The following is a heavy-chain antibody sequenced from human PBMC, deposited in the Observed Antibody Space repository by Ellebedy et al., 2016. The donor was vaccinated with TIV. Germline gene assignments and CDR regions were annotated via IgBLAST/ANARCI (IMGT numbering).Heavy chain of an antibody. D-gene: IGHD5-18*01. CDR1: GFTFSSYS. CDR2: ISSSSTTI. V-gene: IGHV3-48*04. CDR3: ARTRGYNYGYSDY. Sequence: PGGSLRLSCAASGFTFSSYSINWVLQAPGKGLEWVSYISSSSTTIDYADSVKGRFTISRDDAKNSLSLHMNSLIAEDTAVYYCARTRGYNYGYSDYWGQGTLVTVSS. J-gene: IGHJ4*02.